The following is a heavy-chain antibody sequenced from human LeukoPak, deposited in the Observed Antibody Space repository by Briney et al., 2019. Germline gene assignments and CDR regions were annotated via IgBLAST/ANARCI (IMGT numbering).Heavy chain of an antibody. V-gene: IGHV3-30*18. Sequence: GGSLRLSCAASGFTFSSYGMHWVRQAPGKGLEWVAVISYDGSNKYYADSVKGRFTISRDNSKNTLYLQMNSLRAEDTTVYYCAKEAYGDYLYYDYWGQGTLVTVSS. CDR1: GFTFSSYG. CDR2: ISYDGSNK. J-gene: IGHJ4*02. CDR3: AKEAYGDYLYYDY. D-gene: IGHD4-17*01.